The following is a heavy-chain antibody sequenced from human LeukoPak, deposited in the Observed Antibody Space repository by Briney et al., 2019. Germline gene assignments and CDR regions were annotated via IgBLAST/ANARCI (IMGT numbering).Heavy chain of an antibody. V-gene: IGHV3-33*01. D-gene: IGHD5-12*01. J-gene: IGHJ4*02. Sequence: PGGSLRLSCAASGFTFSSYGMNWVRQAPGKGLEWVAIIWYDGTNKYYADPVKGRFTISRDNSKNTVSLQMNSLRAEDTAVYYCARHRFSGYVYFEYWGQGTLVTVSS. CDR1: GFTFSSYG. CDR3: ARHRFSGYVYFEY. CDR2: IWYDGTNK.